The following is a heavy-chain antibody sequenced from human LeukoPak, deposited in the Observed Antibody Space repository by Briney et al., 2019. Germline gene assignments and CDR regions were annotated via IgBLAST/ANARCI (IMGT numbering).Heavy chain of an antibody. CDR3: ARGGPFWSGYRPLYYYYYGMDV. CDR1: GGSFSDYY. CDR2: INHSGST. D-gene: IGHD3-3*01. Sequence: SETLSLTCAVYGGSFSDYYWSWIRQPPGKGLEWIGEINHSGSTNYNPSLKSRVTISVDTSKNQFSLKLSSVTAADTAVYYCARGGPFWSGYRPLYYYYYGMDVWGQGTTVTVSS. V-gene: IGHV4-34*01. J-gene: IGHJ6*02.